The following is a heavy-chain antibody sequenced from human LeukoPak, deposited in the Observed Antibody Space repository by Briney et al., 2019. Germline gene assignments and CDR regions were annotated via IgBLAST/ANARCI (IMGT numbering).Heavy chain of an antibody. CDR3: ARGLRFLEWPVFDY. CDR2: INHSGST. V-gene: IGHV4-39*07. Sequence: PSETLSLTCSVSDVSISNNGRCWAWIRQPPGKGLEWIGEINHSGSTNYNPSLKSRVTISVDTTKNQFSLKLSSVTAADTAGYYWARGLRFLEWPVFDYWGQGTLVTVSS. J-gene: IGHJ4*02. D-gene: IGHD3-3*01. CDR1: DVSISNNGRC.